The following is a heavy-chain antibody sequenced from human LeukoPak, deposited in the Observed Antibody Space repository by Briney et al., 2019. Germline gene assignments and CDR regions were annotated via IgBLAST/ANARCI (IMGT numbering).Heavy chain of an antibody. V-gene: IGHV1-8*01. D-gene: IGHD3-10*01. CDR3: ARVRSMVRGVDKYYFDY. CDR2: MNPNSGNT. Sequence: GASVKVSCKASGYTFTSYDINWVRQATGQGLEWMGWMNPNSGNTGYAQKFQGRVTVTRNTSISTAYMELSSLRSEDTAVYYCARVRSMVRGVDKYYFDYWGQGTLVTVSS. CDR1: GYTFTSYD. J-gene: IGHJ4*02.